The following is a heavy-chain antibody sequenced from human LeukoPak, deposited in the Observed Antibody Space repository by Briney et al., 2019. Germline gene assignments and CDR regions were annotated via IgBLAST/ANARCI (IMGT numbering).Heavy chain of an antibody. D-gene: IGHD3-22*01. V-gene: IGHV1-69*04. J-gene: IGHJ4*02. Sequence: SVKVSCKASGGTFSSYAISWVRQAPGQGLEWMGRIIPILGIANYAQKFQGRVTITADKSTSTAYMELSSLRSEDTAVYYCARGGSYDSSGYNNPYYFDYWGQGTLVTVSS. CDR3: ARGGSYDSSGYNNPYYFDY. CDR2: IIPILGIA. CDR1: GGTFSSYA.